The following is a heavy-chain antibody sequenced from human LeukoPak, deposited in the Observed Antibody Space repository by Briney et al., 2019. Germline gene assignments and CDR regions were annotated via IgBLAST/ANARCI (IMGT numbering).Heavy chain of an antibody. CDR1: GFTFSSYA. J-gene: IGHJ4*02. CDR3: GDITGHTKDY. V-gene: IGHV3-15*01. CDR2: IKTKIQGATT. D-gene: IGHD2-15*01. Sequence: GGSLRLSCAASGFTFSSYAMSWVRQAPGKGLEWVALIKTKIQGATTEYAAPVKGRFIISRDDSKNTLYLQMNNLRAEDTAVYYCGDITGHTKDYWGQGTLVTVSS.